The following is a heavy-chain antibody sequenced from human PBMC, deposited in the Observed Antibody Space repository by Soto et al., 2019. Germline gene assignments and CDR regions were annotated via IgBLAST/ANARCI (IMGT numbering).Heavy chain of an antibody. CDR3: ARALYDTDSLPVGAEARYYAMDV. V-gene: IGHV3-74*01. Sequence: GSLRLSCAASGFTFTNYWMHWVRQVPGKGLVWVSRIDGVGTGTSYSDSVRGRFTISRDNAENTLYLQMNSLRAEDTAVYYCARALYDTDSLPVGAEARYYAMDVWGLGTTVTVSS. CDR1: GFTFTNYW. J-gene: IGHJ6*02. D-gene: IGHD3-22*01. CDR2: IDGVGTGT.